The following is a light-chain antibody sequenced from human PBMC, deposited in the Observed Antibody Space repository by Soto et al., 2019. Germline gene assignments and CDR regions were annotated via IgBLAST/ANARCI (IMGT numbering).Light chain of an antibody. CDR3: QSYDSSLSGSNV. J-gene: IGLJ1*01. Sequence: SVLTQPPSVSGAPGQRVTISCTGSSSSIGAGYDVHWYQQIPGTAPKLLIYGDSNRPSGVPDRFSGSKSGTSASLAITGLQAEDEADYYCQSYDSSLSGSNVFGTGTKVTVL. CDR1: SSSIGAGYD. V-gene: IGLV1-40*01. CDR2: GDS.